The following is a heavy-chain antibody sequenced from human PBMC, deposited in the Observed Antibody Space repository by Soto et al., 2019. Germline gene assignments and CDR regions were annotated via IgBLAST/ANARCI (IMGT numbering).Heavy chain of an antibody. D-gene: IGHD1-26*01. CDR3: ATEKYGAGRVGVDT. CDR2: IVPTLRLP. CDR1: GGTSTIYT. Sequence: QVQLVQSRAEVKKPGSSLKVSCETSGGTSTIYTITWVRQAPGQGLQWMGRIVPTLRLPNYAQDFQGRLTLTADTSTSTAHMELSSLTSEDTAVYYCATEKYGAGRVGVDTWGQGTLVTVSS. J-gene: IGHJ5*02. V-gene: IGHV1-69*08.